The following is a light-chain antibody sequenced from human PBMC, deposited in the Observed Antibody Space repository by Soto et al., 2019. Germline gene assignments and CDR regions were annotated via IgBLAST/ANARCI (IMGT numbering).Light chain of an antibody. CDR3: QQYNTYPGT. V-gene: IGKV1-5*01. CDR2: DAS. J-gene: IGKJ1*01. Sequence: DIQMTQSPSSLSASDGDRVTITCRASETIFSYLHWYQQMPGKAPKLLIYDASTLESGVPSRFSGSGSGTEFTLTISGLQPDDFATYYCQQYNTYPGTFGQGTKVDIK. CDR1: ETIFSY.